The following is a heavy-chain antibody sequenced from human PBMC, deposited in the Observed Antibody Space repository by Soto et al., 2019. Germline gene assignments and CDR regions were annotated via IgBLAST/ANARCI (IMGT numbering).Heavy chain of an antibody. Sequence: SETLSLTCAVYGGSVNGYYWNWIRQPPGKGLEWIGEINHTGGTHYNPSLKSRVTMSVDTSKNQFSLRLSSVTAADTAIYYCATRIAVFGLLIPPFDPWGQGTQVTVCS. V-gene: IGHV4-34*01. D-gene: IGHD3-3*01. J-gene: IGHJ5*02. CDR3: ATRIAVFGLLIPPFDP. CDR2: INHTGGT. CDR1: GGSVNGYY.